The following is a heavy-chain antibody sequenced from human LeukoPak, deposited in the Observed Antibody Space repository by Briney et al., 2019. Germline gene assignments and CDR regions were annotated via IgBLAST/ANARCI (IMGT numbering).Heavy chain of an antibody. J-gene: IGHJ3*02. CDR2: INPSGGST. D-gene: IGHD1-26*01. CDR1: GYTFTSYY. Sequence: ASVKVSCKASGYTFTSYYMHWVRQAPGQGLEWMGIINPSGGSTSYARKFQGRVTMTRDMSTSTVYMELSSLRSEDTAVYYCARAPSGSYYGLDAFDIWGQGTMVTVSS. V-gene: IGHV1-46*01. CDR3: ARAPSGSYYGLDAFDI.